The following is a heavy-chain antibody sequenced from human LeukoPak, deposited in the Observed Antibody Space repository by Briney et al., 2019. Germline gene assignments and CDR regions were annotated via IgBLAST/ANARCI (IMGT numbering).Heavy chain of an antibody. D-gene: IGHD6-13*01. V-gene: IGHV3-30*02. CDR3: ARDTPYSSSWDIDY. Sequence: GGSLRLSCAASGFTFSSYGMHWVRQAPGKGLEWVAFIRYDGSNKYYADSVKGRFTISRDNSKNTLYLQMNSLRAEDTAVYYCARDTPYSSSWDIDYWGQGTLVTVSS. CDR2: IRYDGSNK. CDR1: GFTFSSYG. J-gene: IGHJ4*02.